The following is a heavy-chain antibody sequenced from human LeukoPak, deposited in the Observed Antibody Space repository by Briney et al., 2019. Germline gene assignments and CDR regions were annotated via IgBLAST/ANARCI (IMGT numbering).Heavy chain of an antibody. CDR3: AKDRDTYYYDSAGPGPDAFDI. V-gene: IGHV3-23*01. D-gene: IGHD3-22*01. J-gene: IGHJ3*02. CDR2: ISGSGYST. CDR1: GFIFSSYA. Sequence: GGSLRLSCAASGFIFSSYAMSWVRQAPGKGLEWVSTISGSGYSTYYADSVKCRFTISRDNSKNTLYLQMNSLRAEDTAVYYCAKDRDTYYYDSAGPGPDAFDIWGQGTMVTV.